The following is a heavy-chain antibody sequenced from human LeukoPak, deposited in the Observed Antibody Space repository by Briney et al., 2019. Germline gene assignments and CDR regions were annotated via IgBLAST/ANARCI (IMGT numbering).Heavy chain of an antibody. V-gene: IGHV4-61*08. D-gene: IGHD1-26*01. Sequence: SETLSLTCTVSGGSISSGGYYWSWIRQPPGKGLEWIASRHYRGTTNYNPSLESRVTISVDTSKNQLSLKLSSVTAADTAVYYCARYHRGSYYFDYWGQGTLVTVSS. CDR1: GGSISSGGYY. CDR2: RHYRGTT. CDR3: ARYHRGSYYFDY. J-gene: IGHJ4*02.